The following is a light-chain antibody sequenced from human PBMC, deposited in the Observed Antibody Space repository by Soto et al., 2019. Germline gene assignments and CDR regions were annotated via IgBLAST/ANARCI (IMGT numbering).Light chain of an antibody. Sequence: DIVMTQSPDSLAVSLGERATINCKSSQSVLYSSNSNNYLAWYQHKPGQPPKLLFYWASTRESGVPDRFSGSGSGTHFTLTITSLQAEDVAVYYCQQYYSSPPTFGQGTKVDIK. CDR2: WAS. V-gene: IGKV4-1*01. CDR1: QSVLYSSNSNNY. CDR3: QQYYSSPPT. J-gene: IGKJ1*01.